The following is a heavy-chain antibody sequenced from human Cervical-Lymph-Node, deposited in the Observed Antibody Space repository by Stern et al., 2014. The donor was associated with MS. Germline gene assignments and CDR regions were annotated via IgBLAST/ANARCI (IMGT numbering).Heavy chain of an antibody. Sequence: VQLEESGAEVKKPGSSVKVSCKASGGTFSSYAISWVRQAPGQGLEWMGWINPYNGDTNYAQKFQGWVTMTRDTSVSTAYMELRRLRSDDTAVYYCARAYTNDVFGMDVWGQGTTVAVSS. D-gene: IGHD1-1*01. CDR3: ARAYTNDVFGMDV. CDR2: INPYNGDT. CDR1: GGTFSSYA. V-gene: IGHV1-2*04. J-gene: IGHJ6*02.